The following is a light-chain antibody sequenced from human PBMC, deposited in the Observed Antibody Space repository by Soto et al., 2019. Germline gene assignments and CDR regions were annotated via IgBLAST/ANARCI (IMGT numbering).Light chain of an antibody. V-gene: IGKV3-20*01. CDR2: GAS. Sequence: EIVLTQSPGTLSLSPGERATLSCRASQSVSSSYLAWYRQRPGQAPRLLIYGASISATGIPDRFSGSGSGKYFPLTSSRLAADYVAVYYCQQYGRSPSFGAGTKVDIK. J-gene: IGKJ3*01. CDR3: QQYGRSPS. CDR1: QSVSSSY.